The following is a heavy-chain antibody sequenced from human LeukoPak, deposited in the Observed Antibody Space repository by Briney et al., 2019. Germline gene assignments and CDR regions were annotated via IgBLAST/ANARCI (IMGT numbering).Heavy chain of an antibody. J-gene: IGHJ3*02. V-gene: IGHV1-2*02. D-gene: IGHD6-19*01. CDR1: GYTFTVYY. CDR2: INPNSSGT. CDR3: ARETVAGTIAFDI. Sequence: GASVKVSCKASGYTFTVYYMPWVRQAPGPGLEWIGWINPNSSGTNYAQKIPVRVTMTMYTSISTDSMELSRVRSGDTAVYLCARETVAGTIAFDIWGQGTMVTVSS.